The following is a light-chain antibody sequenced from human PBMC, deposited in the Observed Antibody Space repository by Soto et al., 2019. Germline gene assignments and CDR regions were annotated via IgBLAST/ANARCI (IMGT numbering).Light chain of an antibody. CDR3: LQDDSYPLT. V-gene: IGKV1-6*01. CDR2: AAS. CDR1: QDIRKD. J-gene: IGKJ4*01. Sequence: IQMTQSPSSLSASVGDRVTITCRASQDIRKDLSWYQQKPGKAPKLLIYAASSLQSVVPSRFSGSGSGTDFTLTISSLQHADFETYYCLQDDSYPLTFGGGSKVEIK.